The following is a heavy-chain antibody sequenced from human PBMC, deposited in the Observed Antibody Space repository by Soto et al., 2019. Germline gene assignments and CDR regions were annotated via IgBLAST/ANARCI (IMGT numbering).Heavy chain of an antibody. V-gene: IGHV5-51*01. Sequence: GESLKISCKGSGYSFTSYWIGWVRQMPGKGLEWMGIIYPGDSDTRYSPSFQGQVTISADKSISTAYLQWSSLKASDTAMYYCARIITVVGATKFYYFDYWGQGTLVTVSS. CDR1: GYSFTSYW. J-gene: IGHJ4*02. CDR2: IYPGDSDT. D-gene: IGHD1-26*01. CDR3: ARIITVVGATKFYYFDY.